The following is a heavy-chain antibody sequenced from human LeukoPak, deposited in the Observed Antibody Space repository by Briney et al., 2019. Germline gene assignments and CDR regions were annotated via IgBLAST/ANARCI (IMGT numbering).Heavy chain of an antibody. V-gene: IGHV3-48*04. CDR1: GFTFSSYS. CDR2: ISSSSSII. J-gene: IGHJ5*02. D-gene: IGHD3-9*01. Sequence: GGSLRLSCSASGFTFSSYSMNWVRQAPGKGLEWVSYISSSSSIIYYADSVKGRFTISRDNAKNLLYLQMNSLRVEDTAVYYCARYSVDGLTGYYNWFDPWGQGTLVIVSS. CDR3: ARYSVDGLTGYYNWFDP.